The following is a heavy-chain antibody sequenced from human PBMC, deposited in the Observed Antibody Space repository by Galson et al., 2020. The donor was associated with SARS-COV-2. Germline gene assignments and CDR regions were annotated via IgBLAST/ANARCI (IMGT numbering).Heavy chain of an antibody. J-gene: IGHJ4*02. Sequence: NSGGSLRLSCAPSGFTFSIYSMSWVRQAPGKGLEWVSSITSGGDIYYADSMEGRFTISKDNAKNSVYLQMTSLRAEDTAVYFCARARGNDWYLDYWGQGTLVTVSS. D-gene: IGHD3-9*01. CDR2: ITSGGDI. CDR1: GFTFSIYS. CDR3: ARARGNDWYLDY. V-gene: IGHV3-21*06.